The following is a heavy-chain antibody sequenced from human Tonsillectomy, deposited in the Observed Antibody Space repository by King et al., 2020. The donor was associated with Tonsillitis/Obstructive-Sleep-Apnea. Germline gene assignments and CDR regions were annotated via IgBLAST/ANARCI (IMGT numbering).Heavy chain of an antibody. CDR3: AREGAVMNAFDI. Sequence: VQLQESGPGLVKPSETLSLTCTVSGGSISSYYWSWIRKPPGKGLECIGYSYYSGGTNENHSLKGRDTISVDTSQNHFSLKLSSVTAADTAVYYCAREGAVMNAFDIWGQGTMVTVSS. V-gene: IGHV4-59*13. CDR1: GGSISSYY. CDR2: SYYSGGT. D-gene: IGHD2-8*01. J-gene: IGHJ3*02.